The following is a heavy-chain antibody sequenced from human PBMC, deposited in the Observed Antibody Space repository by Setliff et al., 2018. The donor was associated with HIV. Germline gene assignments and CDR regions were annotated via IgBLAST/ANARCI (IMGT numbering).Heavy chain of an antibody. V-gene: IGHV3-21*01. CDR1: GFTFSNSS. D-gene: IGHD3-10*01. CDR3: GRAKSWYYYMDV. Sequence: GGSLRLSCAASGFTFSNSSMNWVRQAPGKGLEWVSSISSNSDYIYYIELLKGRFTISRDNAKNSLYLQMNSLRAEDTAVYYCGRAKSWYYYMDVWGKGTTVTVS. J-gene: IGHJ6*03. CDR2: ISSNSDYI.